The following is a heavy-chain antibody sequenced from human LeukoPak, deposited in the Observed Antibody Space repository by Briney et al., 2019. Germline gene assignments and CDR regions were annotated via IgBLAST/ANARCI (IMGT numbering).Heavy chain of an antibody. J-gene: IGHJ4*02. D-gene: IGHD2-2*01. Sequence: GGSLRLSCAASGFTFSSYSMNWVRQAPGKGLEWVSGINWNGGSTGYADSVKGRFTISRDNAKNSLYLQMNSLRAEDTALYYCARGVVPAAADYFDYWGQGTLVTVSS. CDR1: GFTFSSYS. V-gene: IGHV3-20*04. CDR2: INWNGGST. CDR3: ARGVVPAAADYFDY.